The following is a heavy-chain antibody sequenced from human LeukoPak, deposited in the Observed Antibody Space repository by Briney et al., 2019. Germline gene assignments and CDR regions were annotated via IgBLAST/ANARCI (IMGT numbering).Heavy chain of an antibody. CDR2: ISSSGNTI. V-gene: IGHV3-48*03. Sequence: GSLRLSCVASGFTFSSYEMNWVRQAPGKGPEWVSCISSSGNTINYADSVKGRFTISRDNAKNSLYLQMNSLRAEDTAVYYCARSYSSSWHDGDYWGQGTLVTVSS. CDR3: ARSYSSSWHDGDY. J-gene: IGHJ4*02. CDR1: GFTFSSYE. D-gene: IGHD6-13*01.